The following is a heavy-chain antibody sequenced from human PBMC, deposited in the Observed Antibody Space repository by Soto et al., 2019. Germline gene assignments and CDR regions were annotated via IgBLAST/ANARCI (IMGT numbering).Heavy chain of an antibody. V-gene: IGHV1-69*01. J-gene: IGHJ6*02. D-gene: IGHD3-16*01. CDR3: ANSRGGTFLGYHGMDI. CDR2: IIPVFGRV. CDR1: GGTFSSRA. Sequence: QEQLVQSGPEVKKTGTSVKVSCKASGGTFSSRAISWVRQAPGQGLEWMGGIIPVFGRVNYAEKCQDRVTITADESTGTVYMVLSSLRSEDTALYYWANSRGGTFLGYHGMDIWGQGTTVSVSS.